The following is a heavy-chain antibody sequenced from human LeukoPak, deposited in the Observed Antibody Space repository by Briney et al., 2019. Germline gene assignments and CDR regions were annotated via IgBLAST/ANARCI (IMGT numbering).Heavy chain of an antibody. Sequence: PGGSLRLSCAASGFTFTTYWMSWVRQAPGKGREWVANIKQDGNEKYYVDSVKGRFTISRDNAKNSLYLQMDSLRAEDTAVYYCARVRDKSGYYSRNKNAFDIWGQGTMVTVSS. CDR1: GFTFTTYW. V-gene: IGHV3-7*01. J-gene: IGHJ3*02. D-gene: IGHD3-3*01. CDR2: IKQDGNEK. CDR3: ARVRDKSGYYSRNKNAFDI.